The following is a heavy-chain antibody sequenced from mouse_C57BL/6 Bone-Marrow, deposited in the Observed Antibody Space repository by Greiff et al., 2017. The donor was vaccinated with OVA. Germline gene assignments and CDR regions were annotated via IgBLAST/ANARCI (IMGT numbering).Heavy chain of an antibody. CDR2: INPSNGGT. CDR1: GYTFTSYC. D-gene: IGHD2-12*01. V-gene: IGHV1-53*01. J-gene: IGHJ4*01. Sequence: QVQLKEPGTELVKPGASVKLSCKASGYTFTSYCMHWVKQRPGQGLEWIGNINPSNGGTNYNEKFKSKATLTVDKSSSTAYMQLSSLTSEDSAVYYCARSDPLYRYYAMDYWGQGTSVTVSS. CDR3: ARSDPLYRYYAMDY.